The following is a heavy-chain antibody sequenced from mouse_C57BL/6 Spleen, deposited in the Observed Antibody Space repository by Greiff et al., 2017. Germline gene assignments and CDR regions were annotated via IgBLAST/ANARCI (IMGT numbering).Heavy chain of an antibody. Sequence: EVQVVESGGGLVQPKGSLKLSCAASGFSFNTYAMNWVRQAPGKGLEWVARIRSKSNNYATYYADSVKDRFTISRDDSESMLYLQMNNLKTEDTAMYYCSTGTGKYYYAMDYWGQGTSVTVSS. V-gene: IGHV10-1*01. J-gene: IGHJ4*01. D-gene: IGHD4-1*02. CDR2: IRSKSNNYAT. CDR1: GFSFNTYA. CDR3: STGTGKYYYAMDY.